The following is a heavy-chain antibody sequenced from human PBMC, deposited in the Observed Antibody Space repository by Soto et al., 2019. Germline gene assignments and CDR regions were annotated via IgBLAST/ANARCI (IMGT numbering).Heavy chain of an antibody. V-gene: IGHV3-23*01. CDR2: ISGSGGST. CDR1: GFTFSSYA. CDR3: AKTLSVLRYFDWLGGNWFDP. D-gene: IGHD3-9*01. Sequence: PGGSLRLSCAASGFTFSSYAMSWVRQAPGKGLEWVSAISGSGGSTYYADSVKGRFTISRDNSKNTLCLQMNSLRAEDTAVYYWAKTLSVLRYFDWLGGNWFDPWGQGTLVTVSS. J-gene: IGHJ5*02.